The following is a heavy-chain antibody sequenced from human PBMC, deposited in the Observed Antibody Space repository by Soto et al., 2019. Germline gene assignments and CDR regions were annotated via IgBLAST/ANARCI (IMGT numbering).Heavy chain of an antibody. D-gene: IGHD5-18*01. Sequence: SETLSLTCTFSGGSVSSGSHYCSWIRQPPWKGLEWIAYIFHSGDTKYNPSLKGRVAISIDMSKNQFSLRLDSVTAADTAVYYCARDRSDTSNYFDAFDIWGQGRMVTVSS. CDR1: GGSVSSGSHY. J-gene: IGHJ3*02. V-gene: IGHV4-61*01. CDR2: IFHSGDT. CDR3: ARDRSDTSNYFDAFDI.